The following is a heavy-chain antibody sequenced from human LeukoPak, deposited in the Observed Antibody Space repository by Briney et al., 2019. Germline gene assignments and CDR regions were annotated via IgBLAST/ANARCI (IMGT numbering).Heavy chain of an antibody. CDR2: IYTSGST. CDR3: AREGRAGYCSSTSCSNGMDV. V-gene: IGHV4-4*07. D-gene: IGHD2-2*01. J-gene: IGHJ6*02. Sequence: PSETLSLTCTVSGGSISSYYWSWIRQPAGKGLEWIGRIYTSGSTNYNPSLKSRVTMSVDTSKNQFSLKLSSVTAADTAVYYCAREGRAGYCSSTSCSNGMDVWGQGTTVTVSS. CDR1: GGSISSYY.